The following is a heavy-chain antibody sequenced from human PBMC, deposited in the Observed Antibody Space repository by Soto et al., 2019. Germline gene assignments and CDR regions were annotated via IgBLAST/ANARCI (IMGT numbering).Heavy chain of an antibody. CDR3: AIYCGTDSLYYGMDI. CDR1: GYTFTSYY. Sequence: ASVKVSCKASGYTFTSYYMYWVRQAPGQGLEWMGIINPSGGSTNYAQKFQGRLTMTRDTSAGTVYMELSSLRSEDTAVYYCAIYCGTDSLYYGMDIWGKGTTVTVSS. CDR2: INPSGGST. D-gene: IGHD2-21*01. J-gene: IGHJ6*04. V-gene: IGHV1-46*01.